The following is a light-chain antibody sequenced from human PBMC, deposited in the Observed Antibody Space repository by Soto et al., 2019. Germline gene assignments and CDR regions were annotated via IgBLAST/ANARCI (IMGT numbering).Light chain of an antibody. CDR3: QQGYTAPLT. J-gene: IGKJ4*01. V-gene: IGKV1-39*01. Sequence: DIQMTQSPSSLSASVGDRVTITCRASQSISTYLNWYQQKPGKAPNLLIFAASTLQSGVPSRFSGSASGTDFTLTIRSLQPEDFATYYCQQGYTAPLTFGGGTKVDIK. CDR1: QSISTY. CDR2: AAS.